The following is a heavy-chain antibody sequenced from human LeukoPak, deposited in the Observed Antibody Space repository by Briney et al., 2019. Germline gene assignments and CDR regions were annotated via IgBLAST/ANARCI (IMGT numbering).Heavy chain of an antibody. CDR1: GGSFRGYY. CDR3: ARGGYSTSSNYSYYYMDV. CDR2: INHSGST. V-gene: IGHV4-34*01. J-gene: IGHJ6*03. D-gene: IGHD6-6*01. Sequence: SETLSLTCAVYGGSFRGYYWSWIRQPPGKGLEWIGEINHSGSTNYNPSLKSRVTISVDTSENQFSLKLSSVTAADTAVYYCARGGYSTSSNYSYYYMDVWGKGTTVTVSS.